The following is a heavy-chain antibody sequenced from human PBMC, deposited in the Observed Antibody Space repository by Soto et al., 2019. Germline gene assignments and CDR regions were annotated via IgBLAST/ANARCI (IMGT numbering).Heavy chain of an antibody. J-gene: IGHJ6*02. CDR3: ARLAVRLSYSGIDF. V-gene: IGHV3-23*01. D-gene: IGHD2-21*01. Sequence: EVQLLESGGGLVQPGGSLRLSCVAFQFSFSNYFMYWFREAPGQGLEWVSAVNPSGTFTYYADSVKGLFTISRDNAKNTVYLEMNSLRGEATAVYFCARLAVRLSYSGIDFWGQGPTVTVSS. CDR1: QFSFSNYF. CDR2: VNPSGTFT.